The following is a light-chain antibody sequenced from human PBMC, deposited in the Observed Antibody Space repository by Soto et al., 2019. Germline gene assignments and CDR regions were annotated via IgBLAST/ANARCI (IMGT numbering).Light chain of an antibody. Sequence: EIVLTQSPGTLSLSPGERATLSCRASQSISSSSLAWYQQKRGQAPRLLIYGASRRATGIQDTFSGRGSGTDFILTISRLEPEDFAVYCCQLYGDSPMYTFGLGTKWEIK. J-gene: IGKJ2*01. CDR1: QSISSSS. CDR2: GAS. CDR3: QLYGDSPMYT. V-gene: IGKV3-20*01.